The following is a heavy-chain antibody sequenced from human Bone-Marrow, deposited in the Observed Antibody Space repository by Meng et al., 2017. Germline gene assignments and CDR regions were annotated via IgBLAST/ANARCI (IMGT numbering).Heavy chain of an antibody. CDR3: ARGIPLPYCSSTSCLNWFDP. J-gene: IGHJ5*02. CDR2: FYYRGST. Sequence: GSLRLSCTVSGGSISRSSHFWGWVRQPPGKGLEWIGNFYYRGSTHYNPSLKSRVIISVDTSKNQFSLKLTSVTAADTAVYYCARGIPLPYCSSTSCLNWFDPWGQGTLVTVSS. V-gene: IGHV4-39*07. CDR1: GGSISRSSHF. D-gene: IGHD2-2*01.